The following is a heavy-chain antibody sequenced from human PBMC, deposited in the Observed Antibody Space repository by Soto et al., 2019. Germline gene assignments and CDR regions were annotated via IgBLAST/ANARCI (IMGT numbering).Heavy chain of an antibody. D-gene: IGHD3-10*01. CDR3: ARDKGDGSGSYYGY. Sequence: QVQLVQSGAEVKKPGASVKVSCKASGYTFTSYGISWVRQAPGQGLEWMGWISAYNGNTNYAQKLQGRVTMTTDPCTSTAYTEPMSLRSDETAVYYCARDKGDGSGSYYGYWGQGTLVTVSS. CDR2: ISAYNGNT. V-gene: IGHV1-18*01. J-gene: IGHJ4*02. CDR1: GYTFTSYG.